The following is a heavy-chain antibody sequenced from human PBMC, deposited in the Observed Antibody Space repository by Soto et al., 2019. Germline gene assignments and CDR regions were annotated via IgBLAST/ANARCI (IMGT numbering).Heavy chain of an antibody. V-gene: IGHV3-48*02. CDR3: ARSDVRGVIMRAYYYYGMDV. D-gene: IGHD3-10*01. CDR1: GSTFSSYS. J-gene: IGHJ6*02. Sequence: GGSLRLSCAASGSTFSSYSMNWVRQAPGKGLEWVSYISSSSSTIYYADSVKGRFTISRDNAKNSLYLQMNSLRDEDTAVYYCARSDVRGVIMRAYYYYGMDVWGQGTTVTVS. CDR2: ISSSSSTI.